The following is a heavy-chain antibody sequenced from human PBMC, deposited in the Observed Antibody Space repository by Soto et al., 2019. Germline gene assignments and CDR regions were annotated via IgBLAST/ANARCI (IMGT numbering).Heavy chain of an antibody. V-gene: IGHV3-23*01. CDR3: AKALVPALTAKFGY. CDR2: VTASGGGT. Sequence: GGSLRLSCAASGFIFNNYAMTWVRQAPGKGLEWVSTVTASGGGTFYANSVKGRFTISRDNSRNTLHLQMSSLRVEDTALYYCAKALVPALTAKFGYWGQGTLVTVSS. J-gene: IGHJ4*02. D-gene: IGHD5-18*01. CDR1: GFIFNNYA.